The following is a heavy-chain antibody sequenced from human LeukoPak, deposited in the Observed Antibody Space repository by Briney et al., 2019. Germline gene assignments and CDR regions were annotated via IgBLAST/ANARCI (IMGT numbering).Heavy chain of an antibody. Sequence: SETLSFTCAVYGGSFSGYYWSWIRQPPGKGLEWIGEINHSGSTNYNPSLKSRVTISVDTSKNQFSLKLSSVTAADTAVYYCAREGVRYFDWLSGPPFDYWGQGTLVTVSS. V-gene: IGHV4-34*01. CDR3: AREGVRYFDWLSGPPFDY. J-gene: IGHJ4*02. CDR1: GGSFSGYY. CDR2: INHSGST. D-gene: IGHD3-9*01.